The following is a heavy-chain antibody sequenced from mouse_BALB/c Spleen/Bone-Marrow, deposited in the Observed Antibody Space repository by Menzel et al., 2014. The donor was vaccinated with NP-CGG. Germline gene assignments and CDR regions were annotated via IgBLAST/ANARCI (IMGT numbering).Heavy chain of an antibody. D-gene: IGHD1-1*01. Sequence: EVMLVESGGGLVKPGGSLKLSCAVSGFAFSSYDMSWVRQTPEKRLEWVAYISSGGGSTYYADTVKGRFTISRDNAKNTLYLQMSSLKSEDTAMYYCARQILRGFGYWGQGTPVTVSA. V-gene: IGHV5-12-1*01. CDR1: GFAFSSYD. CDR2: ISSGGGST. CDR3: ARQILRGFGY. J-gene: IGHJ3*02.